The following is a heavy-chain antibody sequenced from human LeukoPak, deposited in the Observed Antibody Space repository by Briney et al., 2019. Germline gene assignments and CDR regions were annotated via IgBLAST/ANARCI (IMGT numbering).Heavy chain of an antibody. CDR2: IIPIFGTA. V-gene: IGHV1-69*05. CDR1: GGTFSSYA. D-gene: IGHD1-26*01. J-gene: IGHJ4*02. CDR3: ARSRGELLPLD. Sequence: ASVKVSCKASGGTFSSYAISWVRQAPGQGLEWMGGIIPIFGTANYAQKFQGRVTMTRDTSTSTVYMELSSLRSEDTAVYYCARSRGELLPLDWGQGTLVTVSS.